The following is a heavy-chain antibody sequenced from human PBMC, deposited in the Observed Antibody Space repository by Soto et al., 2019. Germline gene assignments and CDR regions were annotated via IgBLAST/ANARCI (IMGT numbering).Heavy chain of an antibody. V-gene: IGHV6-1*01. CDR1: GDSLSNNNVA. CDR3: VRGRNCAFDF. D-gene: IGHD1-20*01. Sequence: PSQTLSLTCAISGDSLSNNNVAWNWIRQSPSRGLEWLGRTYYTSKWYNDYAVSVKTRITINPDTSKNQFSLQLNSVAPEDTAVDFCVRGRNCAFDFWAQGTMVTVSS. J-gene: IGHJ3*01. CDR2: TYYTSKWYN.